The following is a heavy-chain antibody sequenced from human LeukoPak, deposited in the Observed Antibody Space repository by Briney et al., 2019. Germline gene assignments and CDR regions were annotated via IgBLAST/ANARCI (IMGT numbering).Heavy chain of an antibody. V-gene: IGHV4-34*01. Sequence: SETLSLTCAVYGGSFSGYYWSWIRQPPGKGLEWIGEINHSGSTNYNPSLKSRVTISVDTSKNQFSLKLSSVTAADTAVYYCARGRRQQPTRAFDYWGQGTLVTVSS. J-gene: IGHJ4*02. CDR1: GGSFSGYY. CDR2: INHSGST. CDR3: ARGRRQQPTRAFDY. D-gene: IGHD6-13*01.